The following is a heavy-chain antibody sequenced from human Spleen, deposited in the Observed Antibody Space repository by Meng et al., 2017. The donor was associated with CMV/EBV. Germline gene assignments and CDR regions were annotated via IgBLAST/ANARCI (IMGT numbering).Heavy chain of an antibody. CDR2: INHSGST. D-gene: IGHD3-3*01. CDR1: GGSFSGYS. Sequence: SETLSLTCAVYGGSFSGYSWSWIRQPPGKGLEWIGEINHSGSTNYNPSLKSRVILSVDTSKNQFSLKLSAVTAADTAVYYCARGVFRPYYDFWSGYYTGSHYYYYGMDVWGQGTTVTVSS. V-gene: IGHV4-34*01. CDR3: ARGVFRPYYDFWSGYYTGSHYYYYGMDV. J-gene: IGHJ6*02.